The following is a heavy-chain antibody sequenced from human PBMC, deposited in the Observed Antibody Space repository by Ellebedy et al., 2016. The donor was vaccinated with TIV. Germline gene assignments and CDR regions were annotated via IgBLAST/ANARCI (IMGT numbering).Heavy chain of an antibody. J-gene: IGHJ5*02. CDR3: ARSPIAVADWFDP. Sequence: AASVKVSCKASGYTFTSYYMHWVRQALGQGLEWMGWINPNSGGTNYAQKFQGRVTMTRDTSISTAYMELSRLRSDDTAVYYCARSPIAVADWFDPWGQGTLVTVSS. CDR2: INPNSGGT. D-gene: IGHD6-19*01. V-gene: IGHV1-2*02. CDR1: GYTFTSYY.